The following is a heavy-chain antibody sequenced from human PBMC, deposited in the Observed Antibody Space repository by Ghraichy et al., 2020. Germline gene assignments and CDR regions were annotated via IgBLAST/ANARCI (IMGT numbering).Heavy chain of an antibody. J-gene: IGHJ6*02. CDR1: GGYISTYY. CDR3: ARHPGSPYYYGMDV. Sequence: SETLSLTCTDSGGYISTYYWNWIRQPPGKGLEWIGDIYYSGSTNYNPSLKSRVTISVDTSKNQFSLKLTSVTAADTAVYYCARHPGSPYYYGMDVWGQGTTVTVSS. V-gene: IGHV4-59*08. CDR2: IYYSGST. D-gene: IGHD3-10*01.